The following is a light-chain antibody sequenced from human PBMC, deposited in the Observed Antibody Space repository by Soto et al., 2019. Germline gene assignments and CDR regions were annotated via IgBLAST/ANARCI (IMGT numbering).Light chain of an antibody. CDR2: GNT. J-gene: IGLJ1*01. CDR3: CSHAGDSVV. V-gene: IGLV1-40*01. CDR1: STNIGAGYG. Sequence: SLLTQPPPVSGAPGQRGSISCPGSSTNIGAGYGVHWYQQRPGTAPKLLIVGNTIRPSGVPDRFSASKSGNTASLTISGLQAEDESDYYCCSHAGDSVVFGTGTKVTV.